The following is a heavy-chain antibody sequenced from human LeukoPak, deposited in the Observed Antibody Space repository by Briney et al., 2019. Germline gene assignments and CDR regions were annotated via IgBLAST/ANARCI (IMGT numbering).Heavy chain of an antibody. CDR3: ARVRYSSGDDAFDI. D-gene: IGHD6-19*01. V-gene: IGHV4-34*01. Sequence: SETLSLTCTVYGGSFSGYYWSWIRQPPGRGLEWIGEINHSGSINYNPSLKSRVTISVDTSKNQFSLKLSSVTAADTAVYYCARVRYSSGDDAFDIWGQGTMVTVSS. J-gene: IGHJ3*02. CDR2: INHSGSI. CDR1: GGSFSGYY.